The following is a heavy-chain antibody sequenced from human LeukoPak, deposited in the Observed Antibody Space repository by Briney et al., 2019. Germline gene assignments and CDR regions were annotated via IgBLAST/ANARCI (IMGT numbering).Heavy chain of an antibody. V-gene: IGHV1-69*06. D-gene: IGHD3-3*01. Sequence: SVKVSCKASGGTFSSYAILWVRQAPGQGLEWMGGIIPIFGTANYAQNFQGRVTITADKSTSTAYMELSSLRSEDTAAYYCARAEKSAYFDYWGQGTLVTVAS. CDR3: ARAEKSAYFDY. CDR1: GGTFSSYA. J-gene: IGHJ4*02. CDR2: IIPIFGTA.